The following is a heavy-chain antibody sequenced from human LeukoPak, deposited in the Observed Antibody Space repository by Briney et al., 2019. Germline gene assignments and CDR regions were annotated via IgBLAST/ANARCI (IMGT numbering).Heavy chain of an antibody. V-gene: IGHV1-46*01. J-gene: IGHJ4*02. CDR2: INPSGGST. CDR3: ALSVGQLVPRVLDY. CDR1: GYTFTSYY. D-gene: IGHD6-6*01. Sequence: ASVKVSCKASGYTFTSYYMHWVRQAPGQGLEWMGIINPSGGSTSYAQKFQGRVTMTRDMSTSTVYMELSSLRSEDTAVYYCALSVGQLVPRVLDYWGQGTLVTVAS.